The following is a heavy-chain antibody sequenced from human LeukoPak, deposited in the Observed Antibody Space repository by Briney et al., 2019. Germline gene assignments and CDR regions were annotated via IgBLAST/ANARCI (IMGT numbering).Heavy chain of an antibody. CDR3: ARSSFDDYVWGGSY. J-gene: IGHJ4*02. V-gene: IGHV1-2*02. CDR1: GYTFTGYY. CDR2: INPNSGGI. D-gene: IGHD3-16*01. Sequence: GASVKVSCKASGYTFTGYYMHWVRQAPGQGLEWLGWINPNSGGINYAQNFRGRITMTRDTSISTAYMELRRLTSDDTAVYYCARSSFDDYVWGGSYWGQGTLVTVSS.